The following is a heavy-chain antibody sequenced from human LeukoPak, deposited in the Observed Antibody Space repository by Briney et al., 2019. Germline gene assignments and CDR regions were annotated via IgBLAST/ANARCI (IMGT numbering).Heavy chain of an antibody. D-gene: IGHD2-8*01. Sequence: SETLSPTCTVSGGSISSYYWSWIRQPPGRGLEWIGYIYYSGSTTYNPSLKSRVTISVDTSKNQFSLKLSSVTAADTAVYYCARDGIGYAIFDIWGQGTMVTVS. J-gene: IGHJ3*02. CDR3: ARDGIGYAIFDI. CDR1: GGSISSYY. CDR2: IYYSGST. V-gene: IGHV4-59*01.